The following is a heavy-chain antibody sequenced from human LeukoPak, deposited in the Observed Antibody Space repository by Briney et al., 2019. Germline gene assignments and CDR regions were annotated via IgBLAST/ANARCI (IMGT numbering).Heavy chain of an antibody. CDR1: GGSFSGYY. CDR3: ATPYCGTISCLDVFDV. D-gene: IGHD2-21*01. CDR2: INHSGST. V-gene: IGHV4-34*01. Sequence: SETLSLTCAVYGGSFSGYYWSWIRQPPGKGLEWIGEINHSGSTNYNPSLKSRVTISVDTSKNQFSLKLSSVTAADTAVYYCATPYCGTISCLDVFDVWGQGKMVTVSP. J-gene: IGHJ3*01.